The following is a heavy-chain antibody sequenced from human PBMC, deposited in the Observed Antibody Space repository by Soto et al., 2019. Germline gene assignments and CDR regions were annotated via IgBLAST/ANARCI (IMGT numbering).Heavy chain of an antibody. CDR3: AKYRRTDAEGYTFDY. CDR1: GDSIVGSY. D-gene: IGHD5-12*01. CDR2: IYYSGST. V-gene: IGHV4-59*12. Sequence: SETLSLTCSVSGDSIVGSYWSWIRQSPGKGLEWIGFIYYSGSTEYNPSLKSRVTMSVDTSKNQFSLKLGSVTAADTAVYFCAKYRRTDAEGYTFDYWRQRALVTVSS. J-gene: IGHJ4*02.